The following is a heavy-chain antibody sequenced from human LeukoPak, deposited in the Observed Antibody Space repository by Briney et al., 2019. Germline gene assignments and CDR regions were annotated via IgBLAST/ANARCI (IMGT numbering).Heavy chain of an antibody. CDR3: ASYYYDSSGYESAPDAFDI. J-gene: IGHJ3*02. CDR1: GYSFTSYW. CDR2: IYPGDSDT. V-gene: IGHV5-51*01. D-gene: IGHD3-22*01. Sequence: GESLKISCKGSGYSFTSYWIGWVRQMPGKGLEWMGIIYPGDSDTRYSPSFQGQVTISADKSISTAYLQWSSLEASDTAMYYCASYYYDSSGYESAPDAFDIWGQGTMVTVSS.